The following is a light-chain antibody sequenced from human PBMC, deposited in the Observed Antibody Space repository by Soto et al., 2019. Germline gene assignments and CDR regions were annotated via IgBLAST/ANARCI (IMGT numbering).Light chain of an antibody. CDR3: TSYTRSNTYV. CDR1: SSDVGGYDY. J-gene: IGLJ1*01. CDR2: EVS. V-gene: IGLV2-14*01. Sequence: QSALTQPASVSGSPGQSITISCTGASSDVGGYDYVSWYQQHPGKAPKLMIYEVSNRPSGVSNRLSGSKSANTASLTISGLQAEDEADYYCTSYTRSNTYVFGTGTKLTVL.